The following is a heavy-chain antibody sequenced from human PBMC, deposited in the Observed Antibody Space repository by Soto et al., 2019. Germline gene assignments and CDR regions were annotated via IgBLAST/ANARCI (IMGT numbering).Heavy chain of an antibody. D-gene: IGHD2-2*03. CDR3: ARLDIVVVPAAMTYYYYYYMDV. J-gene: IGHJ6*03. V-gene: IGHV4-59*01. CDR2: IYYSGST. Sequence: SETLSLTCTVSGCSISSYYWSWIRQPPGKGLEWIGYIYYSGSTNYNPSLKSRVTISVDTSKNQFSLKLSSVTAADTAVYYCARLDIVVVPAAMTYYYYYYMDVWGKGTTVTVSS. CDR1: GCSISSYY.